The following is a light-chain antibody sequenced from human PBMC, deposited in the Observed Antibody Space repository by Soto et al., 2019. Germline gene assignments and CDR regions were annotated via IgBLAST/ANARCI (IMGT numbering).Light chain of an antibody. V-gene: IGKV3-11*01. Sequence: EIVLTQSPATLSLSPGERATLSCGASQSVSTSLAWYQQKHGQAPRLLIYDASKRATGIPARFSGSGSGTDFTITTINLESEDVAVYYYQQRTDWPPMTFGQGTRLEIK. CDR1: QSVSTS. CDR2: DAS. J-gene: IGKJ5*01. CDR3: QQRTDWPPMT.